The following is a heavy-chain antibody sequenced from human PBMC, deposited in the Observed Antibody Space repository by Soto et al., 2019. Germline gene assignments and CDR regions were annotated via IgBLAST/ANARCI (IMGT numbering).Heavy chain of an antibody. D-gene: IGHD3-10*01. CDR3: AKDRERFGELLDAFDI. Sequence: GGSLRLSCAASGFTFSSYGMHWVRQAPGKGLEWVAVISYDGSNKYYADSVKGRFTISRDNSKNTLYLQMNSLRAEDTAVYYGAKDRERFGELLDAFDIWGQGTMVTVSS. CDR2: ISYDGSNK. CDR1: GFTFSSYG. V-gene: IGHV3-30*18. J-gene: IGHJ3*02.